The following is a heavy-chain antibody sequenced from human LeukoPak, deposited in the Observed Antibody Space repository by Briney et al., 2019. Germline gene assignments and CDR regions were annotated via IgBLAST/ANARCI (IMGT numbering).Heavy chain of an antibody. Sequence: SETLSLTCTVSGGSTSGRYWTWIRQPPGKGLEWIGYIRYDGRTNYNPSFKSRVIISLDTSNNQFSLNLKSVTAADTAAYYCARLVNYGYSDYWGQGTLVTVSS. J-gene: IGHJ4*02. CDR2: IRYDGRT. CDR1: GGSTSGRY. V-gene: IGHV4-59*11. D-gene: IGHD3-22*01. CDR3: ARLVNYGYSDY.